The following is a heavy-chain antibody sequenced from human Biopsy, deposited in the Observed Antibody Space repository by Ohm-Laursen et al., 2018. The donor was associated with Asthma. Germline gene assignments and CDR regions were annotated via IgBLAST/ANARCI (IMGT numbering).Heavy chain of an antibody. V-gene: IGHV3-30*03. CDR3: ARKGNGWNGCDY. CDR2: ISYDGSNQ. Sequence: SLRLSCAASGFNFRSYGMHWVRQAPGKGLEWVALISYDGSNQYYADSVKGRFTISRDNSKNTLYLQLNSLRAEDTAVYYCARKGNGWNGCDYWGQGTLVTVSS. CDR1: GFNFRSYG. J-gene: IGHJ4*02. D-gene: IGHD1-1*01.